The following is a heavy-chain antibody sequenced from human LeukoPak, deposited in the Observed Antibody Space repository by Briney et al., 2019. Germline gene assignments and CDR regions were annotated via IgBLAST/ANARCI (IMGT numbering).Heavy chain of an antibody. D-gene: IGHD3-9*01. CDR3: AKGMTDPLTGYYILNNVDY. Sequence: GGSLRLSCAAPGFTFSSHAVTWVRQAPGKGLEWVASITGSGSATYYADSVKGRFTISRDNSKETLYLQMNSLRADDTALYYCAKGMTDPLTGYYILNNVDYWGQGTLVTVSS. J-gene: IGHJ4*02. V-gene: IGHV3-23*01. CDR2: ITGSGSAT. CDR1: GFTFSSHA.